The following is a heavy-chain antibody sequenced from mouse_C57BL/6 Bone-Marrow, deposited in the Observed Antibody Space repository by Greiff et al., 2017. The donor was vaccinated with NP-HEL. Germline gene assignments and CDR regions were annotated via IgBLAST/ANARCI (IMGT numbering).Heavy chain of an antibody. D-gene: IGHD2-5*01. V-gene: IGHV10-1*01. J-gene: IGHJ2*01. CDR2: IRSKSNNYAT. CDR3: VRHVDSNYGY. Sequence: EVKLQESGGGLVQPKGSLKLSCAASGFSFNTYAMNWVRQAPGKGLEWVARIRSKSNNYATYYADSVKDRFTISRDDSESMLYLQMNNLKTEDTAMYYCVRHVDSNYGYWGQGTTLTVSS. CDR1: GFSFNTYA.